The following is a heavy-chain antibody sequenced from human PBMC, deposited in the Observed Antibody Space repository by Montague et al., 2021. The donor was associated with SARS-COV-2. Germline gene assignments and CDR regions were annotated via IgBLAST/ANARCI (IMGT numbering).Heavy chain of an antibody. Sequence: SETLSLTCTVSGGSISSRSYYWGWIRQPPGKGLEWIGSIYYSGSTYYNPSLKSRVTISVDTSKNQFSLKLSSVTAADTAVYYCARLRGDYGGTYDTFDFWGQGTMVTVSS. J-gene: IGHJ3*01. V-gene: IGHV4-39*01. CDR1: GGSISSRSYY. CDR2: IYYSGST. D-gene: IGHD4-23*01. CDR3: ARLRGDYGGTYDTFDF.